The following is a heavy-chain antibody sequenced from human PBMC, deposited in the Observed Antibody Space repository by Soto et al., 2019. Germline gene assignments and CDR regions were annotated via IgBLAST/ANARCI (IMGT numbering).Heavy chain of an antibody. Sequence: EVQLLESGGGLVQPGGSLRLSCAASGFTFSSYAMRWVRQAPVKGLEWVSAISGSGGSTYYADSVKGWLTISRDNSKNTLYLQMNSMRAEDTAVYYCARRGSGSYYDYWGQGTLVTVSS. CDR1: GFTFSSYA. J-gene: IGHJ4*02. D-gene: IGHD1-26*01. CDR2: ISGSGGST. CDR3: ARRGSGSYYDY. V-gene: IGHV3-23*01.